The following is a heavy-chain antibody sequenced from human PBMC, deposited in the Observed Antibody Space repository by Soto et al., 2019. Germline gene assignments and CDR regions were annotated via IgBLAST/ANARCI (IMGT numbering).Heavy chain of an antibody. D-gene: IGHD5-12*01. CDR2: INHSGST. Sequence: PSENLSLTCAVYGGSFSGYYWSWIRQPPGKGLEWIGEINHSGSTNYNPSLKSRVTISVDTSKNQFSLKLSSVTAADTAVYSCARAPPRWLQIEVWVDRSGEGT. V-gene: IGHV4-34*01. CDR3: ARAPPRWLQIEVWVDR. J-gene: IGHJ5*02. CDR1: GGSFSGYY.